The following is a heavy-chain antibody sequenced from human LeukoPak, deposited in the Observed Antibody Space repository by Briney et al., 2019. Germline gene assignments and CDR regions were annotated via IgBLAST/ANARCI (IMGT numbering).Heavy chain of an antibody. CDR2: IYPGDSDT. Sequence: GASVKVSCKASGYTFTSYGISWVRQMPGKGLEWMGIIYPGDSDTRYSPSFQGQVTISADKSISTAYLQWSSLKASDTAMYYCARLALSDEYSSSSSYYFDYWGQGTLVTVSS. V-gene: IGHV5-51*01. CDR3: ARLALSDEYSSSSSYYFDY. CDR1: GYTFTSYG. J-gene: IGHJ4*02. D-gene: IGHD6-6*01.